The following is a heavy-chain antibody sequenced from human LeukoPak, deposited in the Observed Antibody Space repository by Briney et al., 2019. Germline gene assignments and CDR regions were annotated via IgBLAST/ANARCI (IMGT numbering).Heavy chain of an antibody. Sequence: SENLSLTCTVSGYSISSGYYWGWIRQPPGKGLEWIGSIYHSGSTYYNPSLKSRVTISVDTSKNQFSLKLSSVTAADTAVYYCARPIGDMDWFDPWGQGTLVTVSS. CDR1: GYSISSGYY. J-gene: IGHJ5*02. CDR3: ARPIGDMDWFDP. V-gene: IGHV4-38-2*02. D-gene: IGHD3-16*01. CDR2: IYHSGST.